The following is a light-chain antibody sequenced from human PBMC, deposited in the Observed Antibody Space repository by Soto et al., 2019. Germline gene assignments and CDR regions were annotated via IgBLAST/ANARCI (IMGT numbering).Light chain of an antibody. CDR3: QQYGGSPLT. V-gene: IGKV3-20*01. CDR2: DAS. CDR1: QSVSNRF. Sequence: EIVLTQSPGTLSLSPGERATLSCRASQSVSNRFLAWYQQKLGQAPRLLIYDASSRATGIPDRFSGSGSGTDFTLTISRLEPEDFAVYYCQQYGGSPLTFGPGTKVDIK. J-gene: IGKJ3*01.